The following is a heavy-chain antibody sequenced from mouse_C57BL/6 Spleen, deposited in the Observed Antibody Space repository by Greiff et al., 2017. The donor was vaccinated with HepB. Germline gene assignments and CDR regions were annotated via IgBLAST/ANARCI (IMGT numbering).Heavy chain of an antibody. D-gene: IGHD2-2*01. CDR2: IDPSDSYT. J-gene: IGHJ4*01. Sequence: VQLQQPGAELVRPGTSVKLSCKASGYTFTSYWMHWVKQRPGQGLVWIGVIDPSDSYTNYNQKFKGKATLTVDTSSSTAYMQLSSLTSEDSAVYYCARGYYGYMDYWGQGTSVTVSS. CDR1: GYTFTSYW. CDR3: ARGYYGYMDY. V-gene: IGHV1-59*01.